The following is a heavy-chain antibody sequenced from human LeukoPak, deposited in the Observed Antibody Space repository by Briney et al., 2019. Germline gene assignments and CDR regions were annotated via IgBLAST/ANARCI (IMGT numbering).Heavy chain of an antibody. CDR1: GFTFSTYG. CDR2: IWYDGSNK. Sequence: GGSLRLSCAASGFTFSTYGMHWVRQAPGKGLEWVAGIWYDGSNKFHADPVKGRFTISRDNSKNTLYLQMNSLRAEDTAVYYCVRASTLVSYVDYWGQGTLVTVSS. CDR3: VRASTLVSYVDY. J-gene: IGHJ4*02. V-gene: IGHV3-33*01. D-gene: IGHD4-23*01.